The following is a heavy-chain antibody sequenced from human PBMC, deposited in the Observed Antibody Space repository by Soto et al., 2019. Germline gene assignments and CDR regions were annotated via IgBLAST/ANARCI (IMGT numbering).Heavy chain of an antibody. CDR3: ARRSRGGCYND. Sequence: QLQLQESGPGLVKSSETLSLTCTVSGGAVYSDGYYWGWIRRPPGQGLEWIGNIYYSGSTYYNPALESRVTISLDTSKTQFSLRLNAVTAADTAFYYCARRSRGGCYNDWGPGTLLTVCS. V-gene: IGHV4-39*01. CDR1: GGAVYSDGYY. D-gene: IGHD2-15*01. CDR2: IYYSGST. J-gene: IGHJ4*02.